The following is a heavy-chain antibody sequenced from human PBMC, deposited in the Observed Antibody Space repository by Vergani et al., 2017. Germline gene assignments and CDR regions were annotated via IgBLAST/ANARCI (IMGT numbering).Heavy chain of an antibody. J-gene: IGHJ3*01. Sequence: QLVESGGGWVQPGGSLRLSCVVSGFDSSSYIMNWVRQAPGKGLEWVSFVSTGTKSQSYAESVKGRFTISRDSAKNSLYLKMDSLRAEDPAVYYCAREYSSTSGRAFDFWGQGTKVTVSS. D-gene: IGHD2-2*01. V-gene: IGHV3-48*01. CDR3: AREYSSTSGRAFDF. CDR1: GFDSSSYI. CDR2: VSTGTKSQ.